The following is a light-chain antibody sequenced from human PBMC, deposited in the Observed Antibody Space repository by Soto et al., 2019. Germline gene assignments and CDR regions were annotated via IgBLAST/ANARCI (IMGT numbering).Light chain of an antibody. CDR1: QGIDNY. Sequence: GDRVTITCRASQGIDNYLAWYQQKPGTAPKLLIYAASTLQSGVPSRFSGSGSGTEFTLTISSLQPDDFATYYCQHYNSYSEAFGQGTKVDIK. CDR2: AAS. J-gene: IGKJ1*01. V-gene: IGKV1-9*01. CDR3: QHYNSYSEA.